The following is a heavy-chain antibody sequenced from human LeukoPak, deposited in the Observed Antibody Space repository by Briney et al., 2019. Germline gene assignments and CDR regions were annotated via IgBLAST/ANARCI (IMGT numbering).Heavy chain of an antibody. D-gene: IGHD2-15*01. CDR2: INGGNSDT. CDR3: AKDLLRWAFDY. V-gene: IGHV3-23*01. Sequence: GGSLRLSCGASGFTFSSYGMLWVRQAPGKGLEWVSAINGGNSDTNYAESVKGRFTISRDNSRNTLYLQMNSLRAEDTAVYYCAKDLLRWAFDYWGQGTLVTVSS. CDR1: GFTFSSYG. J-gene: IGHJ4*02.